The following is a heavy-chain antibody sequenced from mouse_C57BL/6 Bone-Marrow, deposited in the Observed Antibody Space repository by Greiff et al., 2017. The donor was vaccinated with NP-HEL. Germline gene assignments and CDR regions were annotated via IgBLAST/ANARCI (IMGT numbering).Heavy chain of an antibody. CDR3: ASLYGNPFYYYAMDY. Sequence: EVQLVESGGGLVKPGGSLKLSCAASGFTFSSYAMSWVRQTPEKRLEWVATISDGGSYTYYPDNVQGRFTISRDNAKNNLYLQMSHLKSEDTAMYYCASLYGNPFYYYAMDYWGKGTSVTVSS. V-gene: IGHV5-4*01. J-gene: IGHJ4*01. CDR2: ISDGGSYT. D-gene: IGHD2-1*01. CDR1: GFTFSSYA.